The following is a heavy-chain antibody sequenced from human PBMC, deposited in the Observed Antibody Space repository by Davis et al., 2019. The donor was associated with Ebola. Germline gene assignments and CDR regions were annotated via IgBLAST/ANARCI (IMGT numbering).Heavy chain of an antibody. V-gene: IGHV3-48*04. D-gene: IGHD1-26*01. CDR3: ARAPNSGSFSDY. J-gene: IGHJ4*02. CDR2: ISGGSTTI. CDR1: GFTFSTYA. Sequence: PGGSLRLSCTASGFTFSTYAMSWVRQAPGAGLEWVSYISGGSTTIYFADSVKGRFTVSRDNAKNTLYLQMDSLRAEDTAIYYCARAPNSGSFSDYWGQGTLVTVSS.